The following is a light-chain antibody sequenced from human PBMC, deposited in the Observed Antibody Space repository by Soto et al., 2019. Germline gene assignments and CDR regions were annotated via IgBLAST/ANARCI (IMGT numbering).Light chain of an antibody. Sequence: EIVLTQSPATLSLSPGERATLSCRASQSVGSYLGWYQQKPGQAPRLLIYDASNRATGIPARFSGSGSGTDFTRTISSLEPEDFAVYYCQQRSNWHPSMYSFGQGTKLEI. CDR2: DAS. CDR1: QSVGSY. J-gene: IGKJ2*01. CDR3: QQRSNWHPSMYS. V-gene: IGKV3D-11*02.